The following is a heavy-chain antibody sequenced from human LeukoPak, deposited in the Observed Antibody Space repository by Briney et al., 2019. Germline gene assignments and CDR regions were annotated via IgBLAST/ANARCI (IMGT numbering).Heavy chain of an antibody. Sequence: ASVKVSCKASGYTFTGYYLHWVRQAPGQGLEWMGCVNPNSGDTNYAQRFQGSVTMTRDTSISTVYMELSRLRSDDTAVYYCARASGSYWWFDSWGQGTLVTVSS. J-gene: IGHJ5*01. V-gene: IGHV1-2*02. CDR2: VNPNSGDT. CDR3: ARASGSYWWFDS. CDR1: GYTFTGYY. D-gene: IGHD1-26*01.